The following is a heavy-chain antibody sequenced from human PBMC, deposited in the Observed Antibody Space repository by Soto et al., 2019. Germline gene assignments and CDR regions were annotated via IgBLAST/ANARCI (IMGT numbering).Heavy chain of an antibody. Sequence: EVQLLESGGGLVQPGGSLRLSCAASGFTFSSYAMSWVRQAPGKGLEWVSAISGSGGSTYYADSVKGRFTISRDNSKNTMYLQMNSLRAEDTAVYYCAKDSNYYYYYGMDVWGQGTTVTVSS. CDR3: AKDSNYYYYYGMDV. V-gene: IGHV3-23*01. J-gene: IGHJ6*02. CDR1: GFTFSSYA. CDR2: ISGSGGST.